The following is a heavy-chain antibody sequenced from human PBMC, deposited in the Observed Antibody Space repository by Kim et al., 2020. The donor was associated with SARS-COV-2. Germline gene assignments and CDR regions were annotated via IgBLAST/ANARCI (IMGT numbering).Heavy chain of an antibody. Sequence: GGSLRLSCAASGLTFSSYAMSWVRQASGKGLEWVSAISGSGVSTYYADSVKGRFTISRDNSKNTLYLQMNSLRAEDTAVYYCAKDLSAWVLWFGELPIWGQGTLVPDSA. CDR1: GLTFSSYA. CDR3: AKDLSAWVLWFGELPI. D-gene: IGHD3-10*01. V-gene: IGHV3-23*01. CDR2: ISGSGVST. J-gene: IGHJ1*01.